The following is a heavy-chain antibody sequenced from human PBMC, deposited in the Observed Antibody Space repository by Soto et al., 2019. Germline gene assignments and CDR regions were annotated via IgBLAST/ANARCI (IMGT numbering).Heavy chain of an antibody. D-gene: IGHD2-2*01. Sequence: QVQLVQSGAEVKKPGSSVKVYCKAPGGTFSSYAISWVRQAPGQGLEWMGGIIPIFGTANYAQKFQGRVTITVDESTSTGYMELSSLRSEDTAVYYCARSQGGSTSLDIYYYYYYGMDVWGQGTTVTVSS. J-gene: IGHJ6*02. CDR3: ARSQGGSTSLDIYYYYYYGMDV. CDR1: GGTFSSYA. V-gene: IGHV1-69*01. CDR2: IIPIFGTA.